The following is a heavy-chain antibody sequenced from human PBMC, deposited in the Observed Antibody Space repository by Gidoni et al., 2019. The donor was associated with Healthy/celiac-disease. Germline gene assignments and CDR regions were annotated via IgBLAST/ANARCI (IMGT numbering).Heavy chain of an antibody. D-gene: IGHD3-22*01. CDR2: INHSGST. CDR1: GGSFSGYY. Sequence: QVQLQQWGAGLLKPSETLSLTCAVYGGSFSGYYWSWIRQPPGKGLEWVGGINHSGSTNSNPSLKGRVTITVGTSKNQFSLELSSVTAADTAVDYCARGRDYYDSSGTRQWYYMDVWGKGTTVTVSS. J-gene: IGHJ6*03. V-gene: IGHV4-34*01. CDR3: ARGRDYYDSSGTRQWYYMDV.